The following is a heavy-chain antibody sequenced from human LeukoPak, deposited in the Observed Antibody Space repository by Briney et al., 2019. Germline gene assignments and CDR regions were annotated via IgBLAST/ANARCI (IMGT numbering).Heavy chain of an antibody. CDR3: ATDPDYYDRFDAFDI. CDR2: FDPEDGET. J-gene: IGHJ3*02. Sequence: ASVKVSCKVSGYTLTELSMHWVRQAPGKGLEWMGGFDPEDGETIYAQKFQGRVTMTEDTSTDTAYMELSSLRSEDTAVYCCATDPDYYDRFDAFDIWGQGTMVTVSS. V-gene: IGHV1-24*01. CDR1: GYTLTELS. D-gene: IGHD3-22*01.